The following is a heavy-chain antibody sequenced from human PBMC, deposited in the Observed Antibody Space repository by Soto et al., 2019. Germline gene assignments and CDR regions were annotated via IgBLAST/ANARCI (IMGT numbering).Heavy chain of an antibody. Sequence: PETLSLTCTVSGGSISSSSYYWGWIRQPPGKGLEWIGSIYYSGSTYYNPSLKSRVTISVDTSKSQFSLKLSSVTAADTAVYYCARLDIVVVPAANDYYYYVMDVWGQGTTVIVS. CDR1: GGSISSSSYY. J-gene: IGHJ6*02. CDR3: ARLDIVVVPAANDYYYYVMDV. D-gene: IGHD2-2*01. CDR2: IYYSGST. V-gene: IGHV4-39*01.